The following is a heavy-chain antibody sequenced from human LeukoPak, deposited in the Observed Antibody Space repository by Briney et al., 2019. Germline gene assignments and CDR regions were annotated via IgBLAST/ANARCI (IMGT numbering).Heavy chain of an antibody. CDR1: GGSFSGYY. V-gene: IGHV4-34*01. J-gene: IGHJ4*02. CDR2: INHSGST. CDR3: ARGHFIRAWLLLRNYFDY. D-gene: IGHD3-22*01. Sequence: SETLSLTCAVYGGSFSGYYWSWIRQPPGKGLEWIGEINHSGSTNYNPSLKSRVTISVDTSKNQFSLKLSSVTAADTAVDYCARGHFIRAWLLLRNYFDYWGQGTLVTVSS.